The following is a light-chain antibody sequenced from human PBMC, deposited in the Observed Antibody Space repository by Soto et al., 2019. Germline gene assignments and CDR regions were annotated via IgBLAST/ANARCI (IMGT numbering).Light chain of an antibody. V-gene: IGKV3-15*01. CDR2: GAS. Sequence: DIVMTQSPATLSVSPGETASLSCRASREVKTNVVWYQHKPGQSPRVLFYGASIRATGVPDRFSGSGSGTEFALTSSGRQTDDLAVYYCHQDHMWPSWTFGHGTKVDIK. CDR3: HQDHMWPSWT. CDR1: REVKTN. J-gene: IGKJ1*01.